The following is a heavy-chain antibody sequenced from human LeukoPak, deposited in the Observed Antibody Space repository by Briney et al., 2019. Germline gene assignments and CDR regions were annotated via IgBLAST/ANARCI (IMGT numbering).Heavy chain of an antibody. D-gene: IGHD3-10*01. V-gene: IGHV3-23*01. CDR3: AKFSSVTMVRGVSAIDY. Sequence: PGGSLRLSCAASGFTFSSYAMSWVRQAPGKGLEWVSAISGSGGSTYYADSVKGRFTISRDNSKNTLYLQMNSLRAEDTAVYYCAKFSSVTMVRGVSAIDYWGQGTLVTVS. J-gene: IGHJ4*02. CDR2: ISGSGGST. CDR1: GFTFSSYA.